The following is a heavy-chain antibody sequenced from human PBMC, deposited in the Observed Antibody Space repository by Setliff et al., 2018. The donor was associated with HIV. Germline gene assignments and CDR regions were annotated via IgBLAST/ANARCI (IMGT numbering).Heavy chain of an antibody. Sequence: SETLSLTCTVSGGSISSGAYYWSWIRQPAGKGLEWIGRFYTSGITNYNPSLQSRVTISIDTTKKQLFLRVRSVTAADTAVYYCARGGYSSKWYSWFDPWGQGTLVTVSS. V-gene: IGHV4-61*02. CDR1: GGSISSGAYY. D-gene: IGHD2-2*01. CDR2: FYTSGIT. CDR3: ARGGYSSKWYSWFDP. J-gene: IGHJ5*01.